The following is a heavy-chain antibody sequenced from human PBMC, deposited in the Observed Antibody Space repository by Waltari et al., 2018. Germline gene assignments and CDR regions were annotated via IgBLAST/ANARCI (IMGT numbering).Heavy chain of an antibody. CDR2: ISYEGSNK. D-gene: IGHD2-15*01. J-gene: IGHJ4*02. V-gene: IGHV3-30-3*01. CDR3: ARDGVVALYYFDY. Sequence: QVQLVESGGGVVQPGRSLRLSCAASGFTFSSYAMHWFRQAPGKGLEWVAVISYEGSNKYYADSVKGRFTISRDNSKNTLYLQMNSLRAEDTAVYYCARDGVVALYYFDYWGQGTLVTVSS. CDR1: GFTFSSYA.